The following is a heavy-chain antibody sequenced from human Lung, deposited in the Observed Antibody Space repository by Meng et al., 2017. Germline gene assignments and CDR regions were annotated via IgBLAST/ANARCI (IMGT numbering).Heavy chain of an antibody. Sequence: EVQLVEAGGGLVTPGGCLRRSCAASGFTFSNDSMSWVRQDPGKGLEWVSAISSDSRYIFYADSVKGRFTISRDNAKNSLYLQMHSLRPEDTAVFYCARFETVGVATGDFWGQGTLVTVSS. CDR2: ISSDSRYI. J-gene: IGHJ4*02. CDR3: ARFETVGVATGDF. D-gene: IGHD2-15*01. V-gene: IGHV3-21*01. CDR1: GFTFSNDS.